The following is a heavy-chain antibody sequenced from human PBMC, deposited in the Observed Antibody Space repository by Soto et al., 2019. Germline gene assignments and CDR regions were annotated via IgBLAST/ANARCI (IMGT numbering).Heavy chain of an antibody. CDR2: IYYSGST. J-gene: IGHJ4*02. V-gene: IGHV4-39*01. CDR3: ASQARPGYSYGYRLDY. CDR1: GGSISSSSYY. Sequence: QLQLQESGPGLVKPSETLSLTCTVSGGSISSSSYYWGWIRQPPGKGLEWIGSIYYSGSTYYNPSLKSRVTISVDTSKNQFSLKLSSVTAADTAVYYCASQARPGYSYGYRLDYWGQGTLVTVSS. D-gene: IGHD5-18*01.